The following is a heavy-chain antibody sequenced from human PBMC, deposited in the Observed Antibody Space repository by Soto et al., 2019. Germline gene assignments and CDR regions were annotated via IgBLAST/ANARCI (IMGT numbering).Heavy chain of an antibody. CDR3: AHKGGRGAGMDV. CDR1: GFSLSTSGVG. CDR2: IYWDDDE. D-gene: IGHD2-15*01. J-gene: IGHJ6*02. V-gene: IGHV2-5*02. Sequence: QITLKEYGPTLVRPTQTLTLTCTFSGFSLSTSGVGVTWIRQPPGKALEWLALIYWDDDERYSPSLKSRLTITKDTSKNQVVLTMTNMDPVDAATYYCAHKGGRGAGMDVWGQGTTVIVSS.